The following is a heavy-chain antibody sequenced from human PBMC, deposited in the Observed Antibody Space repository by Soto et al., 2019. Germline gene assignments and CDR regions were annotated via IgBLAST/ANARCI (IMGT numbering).Heavy chain of an antibody. Sequence: QITLKESGPTLVKPTQTLTLTCTISGFSLSSDGVGVGWIRQPPGKALEWLAFIYCDDEYRYSPSLQSRLNITRGSSNNQVLLIVTNVDPVDSATYFCARRSTYSRSWSSGWFDSWGQGILVIVSS. CDR3: ARRSTYSRSWSSGWFDS. CDR1: GFSLSSDGVG. J-gene: IGHJ5*01. V-gene: IGHV2-5*02. D-gene: IGHD3-10*01. CDR2: IYCDDEY.